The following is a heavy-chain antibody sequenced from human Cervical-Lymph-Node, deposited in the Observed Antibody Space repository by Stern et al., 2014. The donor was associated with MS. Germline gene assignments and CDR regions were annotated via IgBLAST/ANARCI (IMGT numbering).Heavy chain of an antibody. Sequence: QVQLVESGGGVVQPGSSLRLSCAASGFTFSHFGMHWVRQAPGTGLEWVGVLSFDGSDQYDPESVRVRFAISRDNSKNTLYLQMNSLRPEDSALYYCSKDSREGYSKDALDFWGQGTLVTVSS. V-gene: IGHV3-30*18. CDR2: LSFDGSDQ. J-gene: IGHJ3*01. CDR1: GFTFSHFG. CDR3: SKDSREGYSKDALDF. D-gene: IGHD5-24*01.